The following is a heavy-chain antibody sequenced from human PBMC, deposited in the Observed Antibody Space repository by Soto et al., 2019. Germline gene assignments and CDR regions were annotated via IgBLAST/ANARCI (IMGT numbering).Heavy chain of an antibody. V-gene: IGHV3-23*01. CDR3: AQGRNGYHDRNGSPWTFDV. CDR2: ISGSTATI. Sequence: EVQLLESGGGLVQPGGSLRLSCTASGFSFSSYDMSWVRQAPGKGLEWVSVISGSTATIHYADSVKGRFTISRDNSKNKLYLQMNSLRAEDTAVYYCAQGRNGYHDRNGSPWTFDVWDQGTMVTVSP. J-gene: IGHJ3*01. D-gene: IGHD3-22*01. CDR1: GFSFSSYD.